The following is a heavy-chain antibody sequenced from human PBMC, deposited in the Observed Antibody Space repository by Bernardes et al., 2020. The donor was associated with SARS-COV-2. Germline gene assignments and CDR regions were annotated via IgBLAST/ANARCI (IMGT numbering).Heavy chain of an antibody. J-gene: IGHJ6*02. CDR1: GDSVSGNSAG. CDR2: TYYKSRWYF. V-gene: IGHV6-1*01. CDR3: VRGLGGSGMDV. D-gene: IGHD3-16*01. Sequence: SQTLSLTCAISGDSVSGNSAGWSWIRQSPSRGLEWLGRTYYKSRWYFDYAVSLKSRLTINPDTSKNHLSLQLTSVTPEDTAVYYCVRGLGGSGMDVWGQGTTVTVSS.